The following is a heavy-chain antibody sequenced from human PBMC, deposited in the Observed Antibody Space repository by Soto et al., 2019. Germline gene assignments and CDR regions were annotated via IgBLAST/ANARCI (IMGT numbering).Heavy chain of an antibody. J-gene: IGHJ4*02. D-gene: IGHD3-22*01. CDR2: IYYSGST. Sequence: SETLSLTCTVSGGSISSSIYYWGWIRQPPGKGLEWIGSIYYSGSTYYNPSLKSRVTISVDTSKNQFSLKLSSVTAADTAVYYCARHIYDSSGYYYTAYFDYWGQGTLVTVSS. V-gene: IGHV4-39*01. CDR3: ARHIYDSSGYYYTAYFDY. CDR1: GGSISSSIYY.